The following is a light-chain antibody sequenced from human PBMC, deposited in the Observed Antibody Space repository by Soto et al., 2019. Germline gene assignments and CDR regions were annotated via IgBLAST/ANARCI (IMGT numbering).Light chain of an antibody. CDR3: MSYTQSANDV. CDR1: SSDVGGYNH. Sequence: QSALTQPPSASGSPGQSVTISCTGTSSDVGGYNHVSWFQQHPGQAPKLMIYEVYERPSGVPDRFSGSKSGNTPSLTVSGLQAEDEANYYCMSYTQSANDVFGTGTKLTVL. V-gene: IGLV2-8*01. J-gene: IGLJ1*01. CDR2: EVY.